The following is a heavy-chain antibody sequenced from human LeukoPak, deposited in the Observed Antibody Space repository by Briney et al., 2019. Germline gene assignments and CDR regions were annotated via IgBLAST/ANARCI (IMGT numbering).Heavy chain of an antibody. CDR2: IRGSGDRT. J-gene: IGHJ4*02. CDR3: AKGRGVGTYYYFGY. CDR1: GFTFSSYA. V-gene: IGHV3-23*01. Sequence: GGSLRLSCAASGFTFSSYAMNWVRQAPGKGLEWVSAIRGSGDRTYYADSVKGRFTISRDNSKNTLYLQMNSLRAEDTAVYFCAKGRGVGTYYYFGYWGQGTLVTVSS. D-gene: IGHD4-23*01.